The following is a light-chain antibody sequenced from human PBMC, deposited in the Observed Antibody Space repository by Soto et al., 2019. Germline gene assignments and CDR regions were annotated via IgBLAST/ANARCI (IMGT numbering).Light chain of an antibody. CDR3: QQVNSFPYT. CDR1: QGIGSW. J-gene: IGKJ2*01. CDR2: AAS. Sequence: DIQMTQSPSSVSASVGDRVTVTCRASQGIGSWLAWYQQKPGRAPRLLIYAASSLQSGVPSRFSGSGSGTDFTLTISSLQPEDFATYYCQQVNSFPYTFGQGTKLEIK. V-gene: IGKV1-12*01.